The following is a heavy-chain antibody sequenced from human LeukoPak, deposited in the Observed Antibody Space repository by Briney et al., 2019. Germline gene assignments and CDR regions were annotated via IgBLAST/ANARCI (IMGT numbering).Heavy chain of an antibody. Sequence: GASVKVSCKASGYTFTGYYMHWVRQAPGQGLEWMGWINPNSGGTNYAQKFQGRVTVTTDTSTSTAYMELRSLTYDDTAVYYCARAGYCGDGGCRGGSAFDVWGQGTMVTVSS. CDR1: GYTFTGYY. J-gene: IGHJ3*01. CDR2: INPNSGGT. V-gene: IGHV1-2*02. CDR3: ARAGYCGDGGCRGGSAFDV. D-gene: IGHD2-15*01.